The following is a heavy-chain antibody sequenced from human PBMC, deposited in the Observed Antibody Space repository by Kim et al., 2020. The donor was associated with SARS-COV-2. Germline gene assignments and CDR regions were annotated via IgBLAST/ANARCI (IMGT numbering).Heavy chain of an antibody. CDR3: ASHPYYYYGMDV. V-gene: IGHV4-59*01. Sequence: SETLSLTCTVSGGSISNYYWSWVRQPPGKGLEWIGYIYSSGSTNYNPSLKSRVTISVDTSKNQFSLNLSSVTAADTAVYYCASHPYYYYGMDVWGQGTTVTVSS. CDR2: IYSSGST. CDR1: GGSISNYY. D-gene: IGHD3-16*01. J-gene: IGHJ6*02.